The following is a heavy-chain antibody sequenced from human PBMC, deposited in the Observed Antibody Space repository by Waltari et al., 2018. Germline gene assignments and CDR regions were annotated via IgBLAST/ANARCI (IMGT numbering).Heavy chain of an antibody. J-gene: IGHJ3*01. CDR2: MSYSGAT. V-gene: IGHV4-39*01. D-gene: IGHD5-12*01. Sequence: QLQLQESGPGLVKPSETLSLTCSVSGDSITTNRHYWGWIRQPPGQGLEWLGTMSYSGATYSSPSLRSRVTVSRDTSKNQLSLKLGSVTAADTAVYYCATYIGASLGTAAFDVWGQGTMVTVSS. CDR3: ATYIGASLGTAAFDV. CDR1: GDSITTNRHY.